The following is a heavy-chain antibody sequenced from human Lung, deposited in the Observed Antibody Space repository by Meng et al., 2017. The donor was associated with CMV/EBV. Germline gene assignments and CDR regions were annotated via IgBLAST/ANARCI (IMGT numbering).Heavy chain of an antibody. J-gene: IGHJ4*02. CDR2: ILWNDDK. Sequence: SGPTLVXPTQTLTLTCSLSGFSLSPSGVGVGWIRQTPGKALEWLALILWNDDKRYNPSLKSRLTVTRDSSKTQVVLKMTNMDPEDTATYYCAHRLYRHYVDYWGQGALVTVSS. V-gene: IGHV2-5*01. D-gene: IGHD4-11*01. CDR3: AHRLYRHYVDY. CDR1: GFSLSPSGVG.